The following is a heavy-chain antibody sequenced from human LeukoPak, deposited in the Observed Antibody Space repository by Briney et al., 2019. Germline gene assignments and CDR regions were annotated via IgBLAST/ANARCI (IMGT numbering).Heavy chain of an antibody. CDR1: GFTFSSYE. CDR3: ARDRIAAAGKAAGN. Sequence: GGSLRLSCAASGFTFSSYEMNWVRQAPGKGLGWVSYISSSGSTIYYADSVKGRFTISRDNAKNSLYLQMNSLRAEDTAVYYCARDRIAAAGKAAGNWGQGTLVTVSS. J-gene: IGHJ4*02. D-gene: IGHD6-13*01. CDR2: ISSSGSTI. V-gene: IGHV3-48*03.